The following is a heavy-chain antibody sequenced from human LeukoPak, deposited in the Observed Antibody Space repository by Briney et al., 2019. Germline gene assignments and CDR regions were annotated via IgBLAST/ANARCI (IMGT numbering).Heavy chain of an antibody. CDR3: ARGLGCGDYVPPGY. V-gene: IGHV4-34*01. CDR2: INHSGST. CDR1: GGSFSGYY. J-gene: IGHJ4*02. Sequence: KPSETLSLTCAVYGGSFSGYYWSWIRQPPGKGLEWIGEINHSGSTNYNPSLKSRVTISVDTSKNQFSLKLSSVTAADTAVYYCARGLGCGDYVPPGYWGQGTLVTVSS. D-gene: IGHD4-17*01.